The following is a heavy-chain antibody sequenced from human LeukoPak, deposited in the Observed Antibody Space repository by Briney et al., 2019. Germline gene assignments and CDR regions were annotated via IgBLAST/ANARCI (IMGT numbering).Heavy chain of an antibody. D-gene: IGHD6-13*01. CDR2: INHSGST. CDR3: ARGQRSSSWYYYYGMDV. CDR1: GGSFSGYY. V-gene: IGHV4-34*01. J-gene: IGHJ6*02. Sequence: SETLSLTCDAYGGSFSGYYWSWIRQPPGNGLERIGEINHSGSTDYNPSLKSRVTISVDTSKNKFSLKLSSVTAADTAVYYCARGQRSSSWYYYYGMDVWGQGTTVIVSS.